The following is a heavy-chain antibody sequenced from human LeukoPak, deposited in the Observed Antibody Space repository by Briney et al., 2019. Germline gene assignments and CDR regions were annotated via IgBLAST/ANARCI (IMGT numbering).Heavy chain of an antibody. CDR2: ISGSGGST. V-gene: IGHV3-23*01. Sequence: SGGSLRLSCAASGFTFSSYAMSWVRQAPGKGLEWVSAISGSGGSTYYADSVKGRFTISRDNSKNTLYLQMNSPRAEDTAVYYCAKHAYCSSTSCYIWKAYNWFDPWGQGTLVTVSS. J-gene: IGHJ5*02. CDR3: AKHAYCSSTSCYIWKAYNWFDP. CDR1: GFTFSSYA. D-gene: IGHD2-2*02.